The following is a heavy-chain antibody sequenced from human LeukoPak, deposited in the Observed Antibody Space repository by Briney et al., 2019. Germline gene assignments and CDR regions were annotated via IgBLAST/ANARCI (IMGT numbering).Heavy chain of an antibody. CDR1: GYTFTSYG. Sequence: ASVKVSCKASGYTFTSYGISWVRQAPGQGLEWMGWINTNTGNPTYAQGFTGRFVFSLDTSVSTAYLQISSLKAEDTAVYYCARVGEQQLAHYYYYYMDVWGKGTTVTVSS. CDR2: INTNTGNP. D-gene: IGHD6-13*01. V-gene: IGHV7-4-1*02. CDR3: ARVGEQQLAHYYYYYMDV. J-gene: IGHJ6*03.